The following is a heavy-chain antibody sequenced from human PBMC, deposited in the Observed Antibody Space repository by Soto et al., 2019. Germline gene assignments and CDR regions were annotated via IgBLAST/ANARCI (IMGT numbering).Heavy chain of an antibody. Sequence: QVQLQESGPGLVKPAQTLSLTCTVSGGSIDSDGSYWSWIRQSPGEGLEWLGYIYYSGTTYYNPSLKRRLSISLDTSKNQSSLKLSSVTAADTAIYYCASGHCFGSSCSYLDLWGRGTLVTVSS. CDR1: GGSIDSDGSY. CDR2: IYYSGTT. CDR3: ASGHCFGSSCSYLDL. J-gene: IGHJ2*01. V-gene: IGHV4-31*03. D-gene: IGHD2-15*01.